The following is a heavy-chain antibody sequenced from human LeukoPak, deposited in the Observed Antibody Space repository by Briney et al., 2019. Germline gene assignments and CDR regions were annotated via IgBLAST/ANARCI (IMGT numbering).Heavy chain of an antibody. V-gene: IGHV4-59*01. Sequence: PSETLSLTCAVYGGSFSGYYWSWIRQPPGKTLEWIGHFYYRGNTDYNPSLNSRVTISVDTSRNQFSLKLNSVTAADTAMYHCARKPNYYGLDVWGQGTTVTVSS. CDR3: ARKPNYYGLDV. CDR2: FYYRGNT. CDR1: GGSFSGYY. J-gene: IGHJ6*02.